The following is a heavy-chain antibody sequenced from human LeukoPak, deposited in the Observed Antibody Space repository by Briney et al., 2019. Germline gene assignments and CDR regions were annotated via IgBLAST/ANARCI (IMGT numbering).Heavy chain of an antibody. Sequence: PGGSLRLSCVASGFAFRNNAMSWVRQAPGKGLEWVSLISDSGGSTNYADSVKGRFTISRDNSKNTLYLQMNTLRAEGTAIYYCASSYGSSAYYPFDYWGQGTLVTVFS. CDR1: GFAFRNNA. D-gene: IGHD3-22*01. J-gene: IGHJ4*02. CDR2: ISDSGGST. V-gene: IGHV3-23*01. CDR3: ASSYGSSAYYPFDY.